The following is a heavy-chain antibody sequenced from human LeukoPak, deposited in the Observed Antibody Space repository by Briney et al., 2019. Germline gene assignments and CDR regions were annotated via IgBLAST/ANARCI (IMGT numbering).Heavy chain of an antibody. CDR3: ARFVTHGAFDI. CDR2: INAGNGNT. V-gene: IGHV1-3*01. J-gene: IGHJ3*02. Sequence: ASVKVSCKGSGYTFTSYAMHWVRQAPGQRLEWMGWINAGNGNTKYSQKFQGRVTITRDTSASTAYMELSSLRSEDTAVYYCARFVTHGAFDIWGQGTMVTVSS. CDR1: GYTFTSYA. D-gene: IGHD2-21*01.